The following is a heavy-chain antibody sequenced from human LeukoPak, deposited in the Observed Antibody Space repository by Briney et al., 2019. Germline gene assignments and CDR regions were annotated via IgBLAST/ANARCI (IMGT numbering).Heavy chain of an antibody. V-gene: IGHV4-39*07. D-gene: IGHD4-17*01. CDR3: ARLDDYGDYVGFDY. CDR2: IYYRGST. Sequence: SETLSLTCTVSGGSISSSRYYWGWIRQPPGKGLEWIGNIYYRGSTYYNPSLKSRVTISIDTSKNQFSLKLSSVTAADTAVYYCARLDDYGDYVGFDYWGQGTLVTVSS. J-gene: IGHJ4*02. CDR1: GGSISSSRYY.